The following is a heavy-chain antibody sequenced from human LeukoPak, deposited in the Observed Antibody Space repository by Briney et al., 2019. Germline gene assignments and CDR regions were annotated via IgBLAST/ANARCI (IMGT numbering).Heavy chain of an antibody. CDR3: ARHLYSSTRNPTFDY. J-gene: IGHJ4*02. D-gene: IGHD6-13*01. CDR2: FYYTGST. V-gene: IGHV4-39*01. Sequence: SQTLSLTCTVSGDSTSSSTYYWGWIRPPPGRGLEWLGSFYYTGSTYYNPSLKSRVTISVDTSKNQFSLKLSSVTAADTAVYYCARHLYSSTRNPTFDYWGQGTLVTVSS. CDR1: GDSTSSSTYY.